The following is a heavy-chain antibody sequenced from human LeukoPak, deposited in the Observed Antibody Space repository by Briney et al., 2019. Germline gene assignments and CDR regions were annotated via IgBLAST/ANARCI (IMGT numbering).Heavy chain of an antibody. D-gene: IGHD2-15*01. V-gene: IGHV3-33*06. CDR2: IWYDGSNK. J-gene: IGHJ4*02. CDR3: AKSIVGRAHSDY. Sequence: TGRSLRLSCGASGFTFSRYGMHWVRQAPGKGLEWVAIIWYDGSNKYYADSVKGRFTVSRDNFKNTLYLQMNSLRAEDTAVYYCAKSIVGRAHSDYWGQGTLVTVSS. CDR1: GFTFSRYG.